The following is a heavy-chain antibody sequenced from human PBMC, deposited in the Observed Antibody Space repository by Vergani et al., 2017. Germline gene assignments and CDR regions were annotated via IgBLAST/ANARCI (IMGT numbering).Heavy chain of an antibody. V-gene: IGHV3-11*01. J-gene: IGHJ6*03. CDR3: ARSAITIFGVVIIHYYYMDV. CDR2: ISSSGSTI. Sequence: QVQLVETGGGLVKPGGSLRLSCAASGFTFSDYYMSWIRQAPGKGLEWVSYISSSGSTIYYADSVKGRFTISRDNAKNSLYLQMNSLRAEDTAVYYCARSAITIFGVVIIHYYYMDVWGKGTTVTVSS. D-gene: IGHD3-3*01. CDR1: GFTFSDYY.